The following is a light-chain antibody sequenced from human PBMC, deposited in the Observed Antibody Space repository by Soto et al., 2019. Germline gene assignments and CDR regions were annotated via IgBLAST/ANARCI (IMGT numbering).Light chain of an antibody. CDR3: QTWGTEFSVV. Sequence: QSVLTQSPSASASLGASVKLTCTLSSGHSSYAIAWHQQQPETGPRFLMKLNSDGSHNKGDGIPDRFSGSSSGAERYLTISSLQSEDEADYYCQTWGTEFSVVFGGGTKLTVL. CDR2: LNSDGSH. V-gene: IGLV4-69*01. CDR1: SGHSSYA. J-gene: IGLJ2*01.